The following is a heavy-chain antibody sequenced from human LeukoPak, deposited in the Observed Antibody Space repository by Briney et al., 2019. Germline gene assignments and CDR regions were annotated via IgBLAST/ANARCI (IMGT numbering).Heavy chain of an antibody. CDR2: IYHSGST. D-gene: IGHD4-11*01. J-gene: IGHJ4*02. CDR1: GYSISSGYY. CDR3: ARRQTLTTVTTNLYYFDY. V-gene: IGHV4-38-2*01. Sequence: SETLSLTCAVSGYSISSGYYWGWIRQPPGMGLEWIGSIYHSGSTYYNPSLKSRVTISVDTSKNQFSLKLSSVTAADTAVYYCARRQTLTTVTTNLYYFDYWGQGTLVTVSS.